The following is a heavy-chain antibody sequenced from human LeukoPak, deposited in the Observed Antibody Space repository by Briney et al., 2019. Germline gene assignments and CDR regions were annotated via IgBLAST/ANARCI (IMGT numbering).Heavy chain of an antibody. CDR2: IKQDGSEK. V-gene: IGHV3-7*01. D-gene: IGHD4-23*01. J-gene: IGHJ3*02. CDR3: ARDDDYGGNGAFDI. CDR1: GFTFSSYW. Sequence: GGSLRLSCAASGFTFSSYWMSWVRQAPGRGLEWVANIKQDGSEKYYVDSVKGRFTISRDNAKNSLYLQMNSLRAEDTAVYYCARDDDYGGNGAFDIWGQGTMVTVSS.